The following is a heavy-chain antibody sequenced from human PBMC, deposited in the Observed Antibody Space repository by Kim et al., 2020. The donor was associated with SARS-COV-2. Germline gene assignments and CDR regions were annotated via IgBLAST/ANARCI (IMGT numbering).Heavy chain of an antibody. D-gene: IGHD6-19*01. V-gene: IGHV3-30*18. J-gene: IGHJ3*02. CDR3: AKGVKSGRVWWLGPFDI. CDR2: ISYDGSNK. CDR1: GFTFSSYG. Sequence: GGSLRLSCAASGFTFSSYGMHWVRQAPGKGLEWVAVISYDGSNKYYADSVKGRFTISRDNSKNTLYLQMNSMRAEDTAVYYCAKGVKSGRVWWLGPFDI.